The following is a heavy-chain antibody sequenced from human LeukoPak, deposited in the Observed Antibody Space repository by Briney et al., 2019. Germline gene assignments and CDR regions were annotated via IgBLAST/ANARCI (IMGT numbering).Heavy chain of an antibody. J-gene: IGHJ4*02. CDR2: INWNGGST. D-gene: IGHD1-26*01. V-gene: IGHV3-20*04. CDR3: TRDMQGSRLYLVGSQND. CDR1: GFTFDDYG. Sequence: TGGSLRLSCAASGFTFDDYGMSWVRQAPGKGLEWVSGINWNGGSTGYADSVKGRFTISRDNAMNTLYLQMNSLRAEDSALYYCTRDMQGSRLYLVGSQNDWGQGTLVTVSS.